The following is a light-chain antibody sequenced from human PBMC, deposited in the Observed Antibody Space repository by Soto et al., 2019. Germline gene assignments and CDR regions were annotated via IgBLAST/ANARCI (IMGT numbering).Light chain of an antibody. Sequence: EIVLTQSPGTLSLSPGERATLSCRASQSVGDTYLAWYQQKPGQAPRLLMYDASNRATGIPARFSGSGSGTDFTLTISSLEPEDFAVYYCQQRSNWPPVTFGHGTRLEI. V-gene: IGKV3-11*01. J-gene: IGKJ5*01. CDR2: DAS. CDR3: QQRSNWPPVT. CDR1: QSVGDTY.